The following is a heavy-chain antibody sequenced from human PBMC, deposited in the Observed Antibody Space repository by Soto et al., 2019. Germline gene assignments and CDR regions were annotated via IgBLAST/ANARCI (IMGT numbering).Heavy chain of an antibody. CDR1: GHRFTTYW. V-gene: IGHV5-10-1*01. D-gene: IGHD4-17*01. Sequence: PRESLKISCKTSGHRFTTYWISWVRQMPGKGLEYMGKINPTDSETNYSPSFEGHVTFSVDRSTSTAYVRWNSLKASDTAMYYCASPTMTSTSFYYAMDVWGQGTTVTVS. CDR2: INPTDSET. CDR3: ASPTMTSTSFYYAMDV. J-gene: IGHJ6*02.